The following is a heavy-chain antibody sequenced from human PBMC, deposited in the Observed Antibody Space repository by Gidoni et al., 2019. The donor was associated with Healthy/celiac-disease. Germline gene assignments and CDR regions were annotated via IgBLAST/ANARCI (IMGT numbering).Heavy chain of an antibody. CDR1: GFTFSSYS. Sequence: EVQLVESGGGLVKPGGSLRRSCAASGFTFSSYSMNWVRQAPGKGLGWVSSISSSSSYIYYADSVKGRFTISRDNAKNSLYLQMNSLRAEDTAVYYCARDGEQWLDLYWYFDLWGRGTLVTVSS. CDR2: ISSSSSYI. CDR3: ARDGEQWLDLYWYFDL. J-gene: IGHJ2*01. V-gene: IGHV3-21*01. D-gene: IGHD6-19*01.